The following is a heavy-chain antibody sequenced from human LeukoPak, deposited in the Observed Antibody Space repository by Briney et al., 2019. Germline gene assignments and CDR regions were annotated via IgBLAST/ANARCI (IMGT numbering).Heavy chain of an antibody. CDR2: IYYSGSD. J-gene: IGHJ4*02. V-gene: IGHV4-59*01. Sequence: SETLSLTCTVSGASISGYYWNWIRQPPGKGLEWIGDIYYSGSDNYNPSLKSRITISVDTSKNQFSLKLSSVTAADTAVYYCVRGYCSGATCYHFDYWGQGTLVTVSS. CDR1: GASISGYY. CDR3: VRGYCSGATCYHFDY. D-gene: IGHD2-15*01.